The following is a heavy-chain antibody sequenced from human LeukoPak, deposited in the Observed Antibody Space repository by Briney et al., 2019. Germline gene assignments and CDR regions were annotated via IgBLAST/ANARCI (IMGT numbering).Heavy chain of an antibody. CDR2: ISYDGSNK. CDR1: GFTFSSYA. D-gene: IGHD3-10*01. J-gene: IGHJ4*02. CDR3: ARVKYYSALGY. V-gene: IGHV3-30-3*01. Sequence: GGSLRLSCAASGFTFSSYAMHWVRQAPGKGLEWVAVISYDGSNKYYADSVKGRFTISRDNSKNTLYLQMNSLRAEDTAVYYCARVKYYSALGYWGQGTLVTVSS.